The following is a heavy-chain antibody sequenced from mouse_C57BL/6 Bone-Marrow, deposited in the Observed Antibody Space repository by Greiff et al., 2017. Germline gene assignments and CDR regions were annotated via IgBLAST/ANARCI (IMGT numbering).Heavy chain of an antibody. Sequence: VQLQQPGAELVKPGASVKMSCKASGFTFTSYWITWVKQRPGQGLEWIGAIYTGSGSTNYNEKLKSKATLTVDTSSSPSYMQLSSLTSEDSAVYYCARSWGYSYYYAMDYWGQGTSVTVSS. V-gene: IGHV1-55*01. CDR1: GFTFTSYW. CDR3: ARSWGYSYYYAMDY. CDR2: IYTGSGST. J-gene: IGHJ4*01. D-gene: IGHD2-3*01.